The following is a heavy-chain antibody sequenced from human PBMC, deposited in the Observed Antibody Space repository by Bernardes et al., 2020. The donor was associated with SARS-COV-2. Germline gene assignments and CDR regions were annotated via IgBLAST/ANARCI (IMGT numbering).Heavy chain of an antibody. J-gene: IGHJ4*02. CDR3: VRFGDPSG. CDR1: GFDFNNSW. D-gene: IGHD6-19*01. CDR2: IKTDGNT. V-gene: IGHV3-74*01. Sequence: GGSLRLSCAASGFDFNNSWMHWVRQPPGKGLVWVSRIKTDGNTDYDDSVKGRFTVSRDNTRNTLYLQVNSLRVEDTAVYYCVRFGDPSGWGQGTLVTVSS.